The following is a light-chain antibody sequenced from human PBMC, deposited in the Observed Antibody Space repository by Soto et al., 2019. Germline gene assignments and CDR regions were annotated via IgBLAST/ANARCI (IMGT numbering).Light chain of an antibody. Sequence: ESVLGQSPGTLSLSPGERATLSCRASQSVSSSYLAWYQQKPGQAPRLLIYGASSRPTGIPDRFSGSGSGTDFTLTISRLEPEDFAVYYCQQYGSSSTFGQGTRLEI. V-gene: IGKV3-20*01. CDR3: QQYGSSST. J-gene: IGKJ5*01. CDR2: GAS. CDR1: QSVSSSY.